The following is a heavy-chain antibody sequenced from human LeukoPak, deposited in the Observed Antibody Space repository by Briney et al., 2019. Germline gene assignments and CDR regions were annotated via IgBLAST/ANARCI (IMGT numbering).Heavy chain of an antibody. D-gene: IGHD6-19*01. CDR1: GFTFSRYA. J-gene: IGHJ5*02. CDR2: ISSNGGST. CDR3: VKDIEAVAGTWWFDP. Sequence: GGSLRLSCSASGFTFSRYAMHWVRQAPGKGLEYVSAISSNGGSTYYAGSVKGRFTISRDNSKNTLYLQMSSLRAEDTAVYYCVKDIEAVAGTWWFDPWGQGTLVTVSS. V-gene: IGHV3-64D*06.